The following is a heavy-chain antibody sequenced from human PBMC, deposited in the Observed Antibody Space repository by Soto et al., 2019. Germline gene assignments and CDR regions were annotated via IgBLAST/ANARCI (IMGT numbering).Heavy chain of an antibody. J-gene: IGHJ4*02. D-gene: IGHD3-10*01. CDR3: ARDNTMGTCYFDY. CDR2: ISSSSSYI. V-gene: IGHV3-21*01. Sequence: EVQLVESGGGLVKPGGSLRLSCAASGFTFSSYSMNWVRQAPGKGLEWVSSISSSSSYIHYADSVKGRFTISRDNAKNSLYLQMNSLRAEDTAVYYCARDNTMGTCYFDYWGQGTLVTVSS. CDR1: GFTFSSYS.